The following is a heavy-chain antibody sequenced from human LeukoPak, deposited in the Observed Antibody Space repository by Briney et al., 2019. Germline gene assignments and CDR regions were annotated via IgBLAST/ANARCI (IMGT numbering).Heavy chain of an antibody. CDR1: GGSFSGYC. D-gene: IGHD6-19*01. CDR3: ASIAVAGRGY. J-gene: IGHJ4*02. V-gene: IGHV4-34*01. Sequence: PSETLSLTCAVYGGSFSGYCWSWIRQPPGKGLEWIGEINHSGSTNYNPSLKSRVTISVDTSKNQFSLKLSSVTAADTAVYYCASIAVAGRGYWGQGTLVTVSS. CDR2: INHSGST.